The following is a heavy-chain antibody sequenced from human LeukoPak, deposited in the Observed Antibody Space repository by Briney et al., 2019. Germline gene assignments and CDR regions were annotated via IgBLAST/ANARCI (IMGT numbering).Heavy chain of an antibody. CDR1: GYRFTDYY. CDR3: ASALNSRSSSC. D-gene: IGHD6-13*01. CDR2: FNPETGGT. J-gene: IGHJ4*02. V-gene: IGHV1-2*02. Sequence: GASVKVSCKASGYRFTDYYMHWVRQAPGQGLKWMGWFNPETGGTKYAQRFQGRVTMTTDTTISTAYMELTRLRSDDTAVYYCASALNSRSSSCWGQGTRVTVSS.